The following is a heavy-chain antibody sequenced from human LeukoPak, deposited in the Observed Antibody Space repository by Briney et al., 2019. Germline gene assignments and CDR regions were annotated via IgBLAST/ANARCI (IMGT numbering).Heavy chain of an antibody. D-gene: IGHD3-3*01. CDR2: MNPNSGNT. CDR3: ARGRITIFGVIGVY. J-gene: IGHJ4*02. V-gene: IGHV1-8*03. CDR1: GYTFTSYD. Sequence: ASVKVSCKASGYTFTSYDINWVRQATGQGLEWLGWMNPNSGNTGYAQKFQGRVTITRNTSISTAYMELSSLRSEDTAVYYCARGRITIFGVIGVYWGQGTLVTVSS.